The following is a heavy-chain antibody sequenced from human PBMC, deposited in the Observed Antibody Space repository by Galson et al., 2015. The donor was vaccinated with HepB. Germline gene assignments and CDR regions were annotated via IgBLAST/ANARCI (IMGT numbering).Heavy chain of an antibody. Sequence: SVKVSCKASGYTFTSYYMHWVRQAPGQGLEWMGVINPSGGSTNYAQKFQGRVTMTRDRSASTVYMELSSLRSEDTAVYYCSRDIGYSGYDYSDYWGQGTLVTVSS. J-gene: IGHJ4*02. CDR1: GYTFTSYY. CDR2: INPSGGST. CDR3: SRDIGYSGYDYSDY. D-gene: IGHD5-12*01. V-gene: IGHV1-46*01.